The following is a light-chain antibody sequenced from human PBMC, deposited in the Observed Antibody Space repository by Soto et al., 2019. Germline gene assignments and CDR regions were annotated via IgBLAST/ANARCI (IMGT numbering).Light chain of an antibody. V-gene: IGKV3-15*01. CDR3: QQYNNWPPRT. CDR1: QSISNS. J-gene: IGKJ2*01. CDR2: GAS. Sequence: EIVMTQSPASLSVSPGETTTLSCRASQSISNSLAWYQQKPGQAPSLLIYGASTRATGIPARFSGSGSGTEFTLTISSLQSEDSALYYCQQYNNWPPRTFGQGTKLEIK.